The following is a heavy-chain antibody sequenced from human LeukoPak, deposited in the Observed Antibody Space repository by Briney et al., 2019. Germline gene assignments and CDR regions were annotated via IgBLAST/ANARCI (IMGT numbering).Heavy chain of an antibody. J-gene: IGHJ6*02. CDR1: GVSISSYY. Sequence: SETLSLTCTVSGVSISSYYWSWLRQPPGKGLEWIGYIYYSGSTNYNPSLKSRVTISVDTSKNQFSLKLSSVTAADTAVYYCARVNLVPAAIPYYYYYGMDVWGQGTTVTVSS. CDR2: IYYSGST. V-gene: IGHV4-59*01. D-gene: IGHD2-2*02. CDR3: ARVNLVPAAIPYYYYYGMDV.